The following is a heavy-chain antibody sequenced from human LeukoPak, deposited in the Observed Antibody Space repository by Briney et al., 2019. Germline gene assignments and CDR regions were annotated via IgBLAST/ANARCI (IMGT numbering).Heavy chain of an antibody. J-gene: IGHJ4*02. D-gene: IGHD1-1*01. Sequence: ASVKVSCKASGYTFTGYYMHWVRQAPGQGLEWMGWINPNSGATNYAQKFQGRVAMTRDTSISTAYMELNWLTSDDTAIYYCASMTTTWSPLDYWGQGTLVIVSS. CDR1: GYTFTGYY. CDR3: ASMTTTWSPLDY. CDR2: INPNSGAT. V-gene: IGHV1-2*02.